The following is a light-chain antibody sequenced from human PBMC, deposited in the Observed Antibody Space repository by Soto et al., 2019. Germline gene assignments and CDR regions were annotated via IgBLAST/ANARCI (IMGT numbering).Light chain of an antibody. V-gene: IGLV2-14*01. Sequence: QSALTQPASVSGSPGQSITISCTGTSSDVGGHNYVSWYQQHPGKAPKLLIYEVRVRPSGVSIRFSGSKSANTASLTISGLQAEDEADYYCAAWDDSLNAFYVFGTGTKLTVL. CDR3: AAWDDSLNAFYV. CDR2: EVR. CDR1: SSDVGGHNY. J-gene: IGLJ1*01.